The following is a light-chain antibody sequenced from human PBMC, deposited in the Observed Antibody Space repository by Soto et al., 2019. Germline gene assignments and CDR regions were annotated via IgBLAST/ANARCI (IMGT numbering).Light chain of an antibody. Sequence: DIQMTQSPSTLSASVGDRVTITCRASQSISTWLAWYQQKPGKAPKVLIYDGSSLESGVPSRFSGSGSGTEFTLTISSLQPEDFATYYCQQYNNYPWTFGQGTKVEIK. V-gene: IGKV1-5*01. J-gene: IGKJ1*01. CDR3: QQYNNYPWT. CDR2: DGS. CDR1: QSISTW.